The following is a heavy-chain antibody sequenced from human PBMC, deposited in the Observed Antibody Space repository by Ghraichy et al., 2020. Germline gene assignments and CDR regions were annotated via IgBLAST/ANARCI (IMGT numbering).Heavy chain of an antibody. V-gene: IGHV3-74*01. CDR3: ASSAVTSYYGTALDY. Sequence: GGSLRLSCAASGFTFTDYWMHWVRQAPGKGLVWVSRIYIDESSATYADSVKGRFTISRVNAKNTLFLQMNSLRVDDTAIYYCASSAVTSYYGTALDYWGQGNLVTVSS. CDR2: IYIDESSA. J-gene: IGHJ4*02. CDR1: GFTFTDYW. D-gene: IGHD1-26*01.